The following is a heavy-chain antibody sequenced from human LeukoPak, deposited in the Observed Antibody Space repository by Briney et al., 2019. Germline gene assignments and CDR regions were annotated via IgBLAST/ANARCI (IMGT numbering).Heavy chain of an antibody. CDR1: GGSISSYY. CDR3: AKARPNAFDI. Sequence: SETLSLTCIVSGGSISSYYWSWIRQPPGKGLEWIGYIYYSGSTNYNPSLKSRVTISVDTSKNQFSLKLSSVTAADTAVYYCAKARPNAFDIWGQGTMVTVSS. D-gene: IGHD6-6*01. CDR2: IYYSGST. V-gene: IGHV4-59*01. J-gene: IGHJ3*02.